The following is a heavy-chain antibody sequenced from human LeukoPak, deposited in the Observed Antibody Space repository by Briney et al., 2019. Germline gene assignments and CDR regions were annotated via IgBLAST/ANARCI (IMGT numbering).Heavy chain of an antibody. D-gene: IGHD5-12*01. CDR2: ISIGGSNT. CDR1: GFTFSSFA. CDR3: ARVSEWLRYSDY. J-gene: IGHJ4*02. Sequence: QPGGSLRLSCAASGFTFSSFAMSWVRQAPGKGLEWVSGISIGGSNTYYADSVKGRFTISRDNSINTLYLQMNSLRAEDTAVYYCARVSEWLRYSDYWGQGTLVTVSS. V-gene: IGHV3-23*01.